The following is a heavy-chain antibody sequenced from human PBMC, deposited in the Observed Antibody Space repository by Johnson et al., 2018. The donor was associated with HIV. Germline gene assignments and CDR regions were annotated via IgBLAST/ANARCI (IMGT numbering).Heavy chain of an antibody. Sequence: VQVVESGGGLVQPGGSLRLSCAASGFIFGMYSMSWVRQAPGRGLERVPNIKQDGSEKYYVDSVKGRFTISRDNAKNSLYRQMNSLRAEETALYYCARDPGSPGAFDIWGQGTMVTVSS. CDR3: ARDPGSPGAFDI. J-gene: IGHJ3*02. D-gene: IGHD1-1*01. V-gene: IGHV3-7*03. CDR2: IKQDGSEK. CDR1: GFIFGMYS.